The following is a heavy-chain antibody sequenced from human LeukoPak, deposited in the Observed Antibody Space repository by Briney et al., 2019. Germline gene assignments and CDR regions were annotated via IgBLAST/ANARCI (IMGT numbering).Heavy chain of an antibody. Sequence: PSQTLSLTCTVSGGSISSGSYYWSWIRQPAGKGLEWIGRIYTSGSTNYNPSLKSRVTISVDTSKNQFSLKLSSVTAADTAVYYCARLRIRGAFDIWGQGTMVTVSS. CDR2: IYTSGST. CDR3: ARLRIRGAFDI. CDR1: GGSISSGSYY. J-gene: IGHJ3*02. D-gene: IGHD2/OR15-2a*01. V-gene: IGHV4-61*02.